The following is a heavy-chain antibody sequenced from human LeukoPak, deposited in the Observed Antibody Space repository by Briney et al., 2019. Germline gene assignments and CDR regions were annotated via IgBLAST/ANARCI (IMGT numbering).Heavy chain of an antibody. Sequence: SETLSLTCAVYGGSFSGYCWSWIRQPPGKGLEWIGEINHSGSTNYNPSLKSRVTISVDTSKNQFSLKLSSVTAADTAVYYCARGIFGGSFYLDYWGQGTLVTVSS. CDR2: INHSGST. D-gene: IGHD3-3*01. CDR3: ARGIFGGSFYLDY. V-gene: IGHV4-34*01. J-gene: IGHJ4*02. CDR1: GGSFSGYC.